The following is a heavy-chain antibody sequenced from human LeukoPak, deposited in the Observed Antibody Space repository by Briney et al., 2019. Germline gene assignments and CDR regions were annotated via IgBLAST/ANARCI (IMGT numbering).Heavy chain of an antibody. CDR3: ARGGRIVVVPASSARDRSLGY. D-gene: IGHD2-2*01. CDR2: INHSGST. V-gene: IGHV4-34*01. Sequence: PSETLSLTCAVYGGSFSGYYWSWIRQPPGKGLEWIGEINHSGSTNYNPSLKSRVTISVDTSKKQFSLMLSSVTAADTAVYYCARGGRIVVVPASSARDRSLGYWGQGTLVTVSS. J-gene: IGHJ4*02. CDR1: GGSFSGYY.